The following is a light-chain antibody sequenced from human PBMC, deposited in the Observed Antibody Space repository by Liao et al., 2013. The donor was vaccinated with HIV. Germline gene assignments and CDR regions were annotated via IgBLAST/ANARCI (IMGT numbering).Light chain of an antibody. CDR2: QDT. CDR1: KLAHRY. CDR3: QAWDRGVI. V-gene: IGLV3-1*01. Sequence: SYELTQAPSVSVPPGQTASITCSGEKLAHRYTCWYQQKSGQSPVLVIYQDTKRPSGIPERFSGFNSGNRATLTISGTQAMDEADYYCQAWDRGVIFGGGTKLTVL. J-gene: IGLJ2*01.